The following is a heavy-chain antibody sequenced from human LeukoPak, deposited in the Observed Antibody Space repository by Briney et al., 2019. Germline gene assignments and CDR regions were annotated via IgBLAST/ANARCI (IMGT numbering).Heavy chain of an antibody. CDR3: ARGQNWEGYSSGWLVVY. CDR1: GGTFSSYA. D-gene: IGHD6-19*01. CDR2: MNPNSGNT. Sequence: ASVKVSCKASGGTFSSYAINWVRQATGQGLEWMGWMNPNSGNTGYAQKFQGRVTMTRNTSISTAYMELSSLRSEDTAVYYCARGQNWEGYSSGWLVVYWGQGTLVTVSS. J-gene: IGHJ4*02. V-gene: IGHV1-8*02.